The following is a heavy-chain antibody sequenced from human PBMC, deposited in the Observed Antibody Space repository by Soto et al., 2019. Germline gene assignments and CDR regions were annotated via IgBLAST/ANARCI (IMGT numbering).Heavy chain of an antibody. Sequence: SVKVSFKSSGGTFSSHSINWVRQAPGQGLEWMGGIIPIFGPANFAKKFQGRVTITADESTTTAYMELSTLTSEDTAVYYCATGSFTSTGGRIGYHYNAMDVWGQGTTVTVSS. CDR1: GGTFSSHS. CDR2: IIPIFGPA. J-gene: IGHJ6*02. V-gene: IGHV1-69*13. D-gene: IGHD1-1*01. CDR3: ATGSFTSTGGRIGYHYNAMDV.